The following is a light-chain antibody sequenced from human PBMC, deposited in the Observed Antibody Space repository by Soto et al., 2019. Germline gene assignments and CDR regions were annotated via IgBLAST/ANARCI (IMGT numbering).Light chain of an antibody. CDR2: DAS. V-gene: IGKV1-33*01. CDR3: QKYDDVPQ. J-gene: IGKJ3*01. CDR1: QDITNH. Sequence: DIQMTQSPSSLSASVGDTVTITCQASQDITNHLNWYQQKPGKAPNLLIYDASHLETGVPSRFRRSGSGTYFTLTISSLQPEYSATYYCQKYDDVPQFGPGTKVDF.